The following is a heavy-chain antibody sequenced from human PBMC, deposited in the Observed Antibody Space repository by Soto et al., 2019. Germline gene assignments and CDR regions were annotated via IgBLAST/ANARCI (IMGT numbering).Heavy chain of an antibody. CDR2: ISYGGGTT. CDR3: ARDRLRLGELSLIGYFDY. D-gene: IGHD3-16*02. Sequence: PGGSLRLSCAASEFTFSNYAMSWVRQAPGKGLEWVSAISYGGGTTYYADSVKGRFTISRDNSKNTLYLQMDSLRPDDTALYYCARDRLRLGELSLIGYFDYWGQGT. CDR1: EFTFSNYA. V-gene: IGHV3-23*01. J-gene: IGHJ4*02.